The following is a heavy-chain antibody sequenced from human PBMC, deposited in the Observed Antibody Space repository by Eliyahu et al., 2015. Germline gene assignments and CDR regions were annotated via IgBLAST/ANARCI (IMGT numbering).Heavy chain of an antibody. CDR1: GGSFSGYY. Sequence: QVQLQQWGAGLLKPSETLSLTCAVXGGSFSGYYWTWIRQPPGKGLEWIGEITHTGXTDYNPPLKSRVTISVDTAKNQLSLKVTSVTAADTAVYFCARARGTTAGFDIWGQGSLVTVSS. J-gene: IGHJ4*02. V-gene: IGHV4-34*01. CDR2: ITHTGXT. D-gene: IGHD1-7*01. CDR3: ARARGTTAGFDI.